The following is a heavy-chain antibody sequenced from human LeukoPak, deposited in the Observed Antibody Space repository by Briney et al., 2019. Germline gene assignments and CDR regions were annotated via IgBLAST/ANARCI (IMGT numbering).Heavy chain of an antibody. CDR3: AKLKESATAY. D-gene: IGHD2-15*01. J-gene: IGHJ4*02. Sequence: GGSLRLSCAASGFIFGSYAMIWVRQAPGKGLEWVSAISGSGAGTFYADSVKGRFTISRDNSKNTLYLQTNSLRADDTAVYYCAKLKESATAYWGQGTLVTVSS. V-gene: IGHV3-23*01. CDR1: GFIFGSYA. CDR2: ISGSGAGT.